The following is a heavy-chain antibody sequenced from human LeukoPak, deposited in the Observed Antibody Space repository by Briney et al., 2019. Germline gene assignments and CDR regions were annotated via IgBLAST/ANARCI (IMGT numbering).Heavy chain of an antibody. CDR2: IRNKANNYAT. Sequence: GGSLTLSCAASGFTFSGSAMHWVRQASGKGLEWVGRIRNKANNYATAYDESVKGRFTISRDDSKNTAYLQMNSLKTEDTAVYYCTGRGDEGVDYWGQGTLVTVSS. J-gene: IGHJ4*02. D-gene: IGHD7-27*01. CDR3: TGRGDEGVDY. V-gene: IGHV3-73*01. CDR1: GFTFSGSA.